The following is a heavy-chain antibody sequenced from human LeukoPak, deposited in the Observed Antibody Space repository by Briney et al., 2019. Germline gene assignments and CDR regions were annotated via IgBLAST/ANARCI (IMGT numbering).Heavy chain of an antibody. CDR2: IYHSGST. CDR1: GYSISSGYY. D-gene: IGHD2-2*01. CDR3: AREVPASSPPDY. J-gene: IGHJ4*02. V-gene: IGHV4-38-2*02. Sequence: SATLSLTCTVSGYSISSGYYWGWIRQPPGKGLEWIGSIYHSGSTYYNPSLKSRVTVSVDTSKNQFSLKLSSVTAADTAVYYCAREVPASSPPDYWGQGTLVTVSS.